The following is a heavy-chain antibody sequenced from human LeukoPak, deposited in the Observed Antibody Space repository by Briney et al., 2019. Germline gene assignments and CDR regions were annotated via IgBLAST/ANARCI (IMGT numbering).Heavy chain of an antibody. D-gene: IGHD3-10*01. CDR3: AREPLSLWFGEPSSLYFDY. Sequence: ASVKVSCKASGYTFTSYGISWVRQAPGQGLEWMGWISAYNGNANYAQKIQGRVTMTTDTSTSTAYMELRSLRSDDTAVYYCAREPLSLWFGEPSSLYFDYWGQGTLVTVSS. CDR2: ISAYNGNA. J-gene: IGHJ4*02. V-gene: IGHV1-18*01. CDR1: GYTFTSYG.